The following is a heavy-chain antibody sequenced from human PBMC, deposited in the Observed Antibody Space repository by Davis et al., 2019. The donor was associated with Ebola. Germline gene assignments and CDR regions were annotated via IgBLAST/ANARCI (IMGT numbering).Heavy chain of an antibody. CDR2: INAGNGNT. CDR1: GYTFTSYA. Sequence: AASVKVSCKASGYTFTSYAMHSVRQAPGQRLEWMGWINAGNGNTKYSQKFQGRVTITRDTSASTAYMELSSLRSEDTAVYYCARDGYYYDSSGYSLAFDYWGQGTLVTVSS. V-gene: IGHV1-3*01. CDR3: ARDGYYYDSSGYSLAFDY. J-gene: IGHJ4*02. D-gene: IGHD3-22*01.